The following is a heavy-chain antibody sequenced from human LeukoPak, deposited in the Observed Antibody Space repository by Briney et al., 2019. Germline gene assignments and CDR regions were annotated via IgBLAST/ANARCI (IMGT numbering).Heavy chain of an antibody. D-gene: IGHD5-24*01. CDR3: ARDSDGYNYDY. CDR1: GGSISSSSYY. CDR2: IYYSGST. V-gene: IGHV4-61*01. J-gene: IGHJ4*02. Sequence: PSETLSLTCTVSGGSISSSSYYWSWIRQPPGKGLEWIGYIYYSGSTNYNPSLKSRVTISVDTSKNQFSLKLSSVTAADTAVYYCARDSDGYNYDYWGQGTLVTVSS.